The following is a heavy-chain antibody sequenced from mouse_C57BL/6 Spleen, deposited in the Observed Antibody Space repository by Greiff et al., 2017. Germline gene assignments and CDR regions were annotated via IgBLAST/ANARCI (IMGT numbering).Heavy chain of an antibody. CDR1: GYSITSGYY. CDR2: ISYDGSN. J-gene: IGHJ2*01. D-gene: IGHD1-1*01. CDR3: ARAVLLRYFDY. V-gene: IGHV3-6*01. Sequence: EVKLMESGPGLVKPSQSLSLTCSVTGYSITSGYYWNWIRQFPGNKLEWMGYISYDGSNNYNPSLKNRISITRDTSKNQFFLKLNSVTTEDTATYYCARAVLLRYFDYWGQGTTLTVSS.